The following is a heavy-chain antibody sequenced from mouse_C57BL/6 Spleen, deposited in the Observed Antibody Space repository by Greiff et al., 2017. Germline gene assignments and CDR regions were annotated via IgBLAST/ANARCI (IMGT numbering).Heavy chain of an antibody. V-gene: IGHV1-61*01. D-gene: IGHD6-1*01. Sequence: QVQLQQPGAELVRPGSSVKLSCKASGYTFTSYWMDWVKQRPGQGLEWIGNIYPSDSETHYNQKFKDKATLTVDKSSSTAYMQLSSLTSEDSAVYYCARRIADGYFDVWGTGTTVTVSS. CDR1: GYTFTSYW. CDR3: ARRIADGYFDV. J-gene: IGHJ1*03. CDR2: IYPSDSET.